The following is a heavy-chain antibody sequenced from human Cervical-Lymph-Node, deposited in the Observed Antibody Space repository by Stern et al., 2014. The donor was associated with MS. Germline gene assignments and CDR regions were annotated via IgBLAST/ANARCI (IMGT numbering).Heavy chain of an antibody. V-gene: IGHV1-69*01. CDR3: MRDRRHIDTIGGYFFDN. CDR1: GGTFITYA. D-gene: IGHD2-21*01. Sequence: QVQLVESGAEVKKPGSSVKVSCKASGGTFITYAISWVRQAPGQGLEWMGGIIPILGTPNYAQKFQGRVTISADESTTTVYMELSSLRSEDTALYYCMRDRRHIDTIGGYFFDNWGQGTMVTVSS. CDR2: IIPILGTP. J-gene: IGHJ4*02.